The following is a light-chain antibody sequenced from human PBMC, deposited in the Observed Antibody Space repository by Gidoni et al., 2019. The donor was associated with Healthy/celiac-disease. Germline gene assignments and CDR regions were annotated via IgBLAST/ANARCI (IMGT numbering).Light chain of an antibody. CDR1: QSISSW. J-gene: IGKJ3*01. V-gene: IGKV1-5*03. Sequence: DIQMTQSPSTLSASVGDRVTITCRASQSISSWLAWYQQKPGKAPKRLIYKASSLERGVPSRFSGSGSGTEFTLTISSLQPDDFATYYCQHSVTFGPGTKVDIK. CDR3: QHSVT. CDR2: KAS.